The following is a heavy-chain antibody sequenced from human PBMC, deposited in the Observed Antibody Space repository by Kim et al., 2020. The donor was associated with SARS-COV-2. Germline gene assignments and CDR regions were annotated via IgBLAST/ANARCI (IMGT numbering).Heavy chain of an antibody. CDR2: TSYDERSK. Sequence: GSLRLSCAASGFNFSSHIMHWVRQAPGKGLEWVAVTSYDERSKYYAGSVKGRFTISRDNSKNVLYLQMNSVRGEDTAVYYCAKESNAFDIWGRGTMVTV. CDR1: GFNFSSHI. V-gene: IGHV3-30*18. CDR3: AKESNAFDI. J-gene: IGHJ3*02.